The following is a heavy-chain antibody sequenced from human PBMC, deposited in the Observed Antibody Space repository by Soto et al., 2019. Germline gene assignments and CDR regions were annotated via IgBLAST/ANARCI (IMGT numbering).Heavy chain of an antibody. CDR1: GFTFNTYN. J-gene: IGHJ4*02. CDR3: VRDDYGDDS. V-gene: IGHV3-21*06. Sequence: PGGSLRLSCAASGFTFNTYNMNWVRQAPGKGLEWVSSISSSGSFLYYADSVKGRFTISRDNAQNSLYLQMSSLRAEDTAMYFCVRDDYGDDSWGQGTLVTVSS. D-gene: IGHD4-17*01. CDR2: ISSSGSFL.